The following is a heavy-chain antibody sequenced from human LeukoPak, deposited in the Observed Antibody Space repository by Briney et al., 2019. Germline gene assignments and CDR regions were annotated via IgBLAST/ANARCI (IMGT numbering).Heavy chain of an antibody. D-gene: IGHD3-3*01. CDR1: EFTFSSYS. CDR3: ARGMKYYDFWSGYLS. V-gene: IGHV3-33*08. Sequence: GGSLRLSCAASEFTFSSYSMNWVRQAPGKGLEWVAVIWYDGSNKYYADSVKGRFTISRDNSKNTLYLQMNSLRAEDTAVYYCARGMKYYDFWSGYLSWGQGTLVTVSS. CDR2: IWYDGSNK. J-gene: IGHJ4*02.